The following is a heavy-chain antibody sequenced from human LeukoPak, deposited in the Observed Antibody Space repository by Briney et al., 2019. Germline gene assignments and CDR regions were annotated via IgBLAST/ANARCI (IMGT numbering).Heavy chain of an antibody. CDR1: GYTFTSYA. V-gene: IGHV7-4-1*02. D-gene: IGHD6-13*01. CDR3: ARELLAAAGIWGDAFDI. J-gene: IGHJ3*02. Sequence: ASVKVSCKASGYTFTSYAMNWVRQAPGQGLEWMGWINTNTGNPTYAQGFTGRFVFSLDTSVSTAYLQISSLKAEDTAVYYCARELLAAAGIWGDAFDIWGQGTMVTVSS. CDR2: INTNTGNP.